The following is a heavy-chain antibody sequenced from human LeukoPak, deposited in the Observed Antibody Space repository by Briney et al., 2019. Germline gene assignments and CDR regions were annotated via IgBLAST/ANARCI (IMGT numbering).Heavy chain of an antibody. D-gene: IGHD5-12*01. Sequence: GGSLRLSCAASGFTFSSYWMSWVRQAPGKGLEWVANIKQDGSEKYYVDSVKGRFTISRDNAKKSLYLQMNSLRAEDTAVYYCIVATNDAFDIWGQGTMVTVSS. CDR1: GFTFSSYW. J-gene: IGHJ3*02. CDR2: IKQDGSEK. V-gene: IGHV3-7*01. CDR3: IVATNDAFDI.